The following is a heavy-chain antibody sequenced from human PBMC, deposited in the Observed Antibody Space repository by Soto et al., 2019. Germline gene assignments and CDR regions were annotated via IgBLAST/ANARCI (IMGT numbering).Heavy chain of an antibody. V-gene: IGHV4-34*01. Sequence: PSETLSLTCAVYGGSFSGYYWSWIRQPPGKGLEWIGEINHSGSTNYNPSLKSRVTISVDTSKNQFSLKLSSVTAADTAVYYCGGSYYDFWSGYPNPREGYYYYYTDVWGKGTTVTVFS. CDR3: GGSYYDFWSGYPNPREGYYYYYTDV. J-gene: IGHJ6*03. D-gene: IGHD3-3*01. CDR1: GGSFSGYY. CDR2: INHSGST.